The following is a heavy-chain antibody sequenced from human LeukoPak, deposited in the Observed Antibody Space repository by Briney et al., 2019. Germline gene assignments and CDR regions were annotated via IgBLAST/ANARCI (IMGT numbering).Heavy chain of an antibody. V-gene: IGHV3-48*03. CDR3: VRVYCSTTSCYGVDS. CDR2: VNSGGTTI. Sequence: GGSLRLSCAASGFIFKNYEMNWVRQAPGGGLEWVSFVNSGGTTIYYTGSVKGRFTISRDNAKNSLFLQMNSLRVEDTAVYYCVRVYCSTTSCYGVDSWGQGTLVTVSS. J-gene: IGHJ4*02. CDR1: GFIFKNYE. D-gene: IGHD2-2*01.